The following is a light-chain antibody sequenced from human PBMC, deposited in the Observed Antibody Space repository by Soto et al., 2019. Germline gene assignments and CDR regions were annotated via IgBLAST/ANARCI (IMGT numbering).Light chain of an antibody. CDR1: QSVSSY. J-gene: IGKJ1*01. Sequence: IRSPCTLRWSPGHRNTISCRASQSVSSYLAWYQQKPGQAPRLLIYDASNRATGIPARFSGSGSGTDFTLTISSLEPEDFAVYYCQQRSNWQTFGQGTKVDIK. CDR2: DAS. CDR3: QQRSNWQT. V-gene: IGKV3-11*01.